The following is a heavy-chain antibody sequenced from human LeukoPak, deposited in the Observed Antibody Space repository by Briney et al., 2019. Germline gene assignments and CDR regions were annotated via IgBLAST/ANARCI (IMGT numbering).Heavy chain of an antibody. CDR3: ATDLLYGSGSYDFDY. V-gene: IGHV1-24*01. CDR1: GYTLTELS. Sequence: GASVKVSCKVSGYTLTELSMHWVRQAPGKGLEWMGGFDPEDGETIYAQKFQGRVTMTEDTSTDTAYMELSSLRSEDTAVYYCATDLLYGSGSYDFDYWGQGTLVTVSS. D-gene: IGHD3-10*01. J-gene: IGHJ4*02. CDR2: FDPEDGET.